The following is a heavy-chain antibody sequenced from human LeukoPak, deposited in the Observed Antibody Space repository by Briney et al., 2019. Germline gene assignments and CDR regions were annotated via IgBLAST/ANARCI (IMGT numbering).Heavy chain of an antibody. CDR2: ISSGSTPI. V-gene: IGHV3-48*04. D-gene: IGHD3/OR15-3a*01. CDR1: GFTFRTFS. CDR3: THLRTPYYNDKWLDP. J-gene: IGHJ5*02. Sequence: GGSLRLTCAASGFTFRTFSMNWVRQAPGKGLEWLSYISSGSTPIYYSDSVRGRFTISRDDAQNLVYLQMNSLRAQDTAVYYCTHLRTPYYNDKWLDPWGQGALVTVSS.